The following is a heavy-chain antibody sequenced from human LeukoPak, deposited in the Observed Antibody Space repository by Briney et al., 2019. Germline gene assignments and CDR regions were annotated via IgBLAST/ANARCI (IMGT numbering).Heavy chain of an antibody. CDR1: GGTFSSYA. D-gene: IGHD5-12*01. V-gene: IGHV1-69*04. Sequence: ASVKVSCKASGGTFSSYAISWVRQAPGQGLEWMGRIIPILGIANYAQKFQGRVMITADKSTSTAYMELSSLRSEDTAVYYCARPYSGYDRHFDYWGQGTLVTVSS. J-gene: IGHJ4*02. CDR2: IIPILGIA. CDR3: ARPYSGYDRHFDY.